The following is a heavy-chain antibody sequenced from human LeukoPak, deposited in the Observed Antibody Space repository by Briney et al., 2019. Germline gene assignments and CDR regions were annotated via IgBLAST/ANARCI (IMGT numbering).Heavy chain of an antibody. D-gene: IGHD6-19*01. CDR1: GFTFSSYS. V-gene: IGHV3-48*04. J-gene: IGHJ4*02. Sequence: GGSLRLSCAASGFTFSSYSMNWVRQAPGKGLEWVSYISSSSSTIYYADSVKGRFTISRDNAKNSLYLQMNSLRAEDTGVYYCARDGYSSGWYPVGNYWGQGTLVTVSS. CDR3: ARDGYSSGWYPVGNY. CDR2: ISSSSSTI.